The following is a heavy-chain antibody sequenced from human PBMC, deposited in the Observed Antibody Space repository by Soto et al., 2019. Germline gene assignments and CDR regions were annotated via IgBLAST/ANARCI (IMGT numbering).Heavy chain of an antibody. J-gene: IGHJ4*02. CDR2: INQDGSAK. D-gene: IGHD7-27*01. CDR3: ARDRGPNTNDY. CDR1: GFIFSSSW. V-gene: IGHV3-7*03. Sequence: GGSLRLSCAAPGFIFSSSWMSWVRQAPGKEPEWVACINQDGSAKYYVDSVNGRFTISRDNAKNSLYLQMNSLRAEDTAVYYCARDRGPNTNDYWGQG.